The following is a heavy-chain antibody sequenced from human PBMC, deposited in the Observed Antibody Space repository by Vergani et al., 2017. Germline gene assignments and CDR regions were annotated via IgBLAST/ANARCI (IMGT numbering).Heavy chain of an antibody. Sequence: QVQLVQSGAEVKKPGASVKASCKASGYPFTSYYMHWVRQAPGQGLEWMGIINPSGGSTSYGQKFQGRVTMTRDTSKRTVYMELSSLRSEDTAVYYCARDLRDSSAPTFDYWGQGTLVTVSS. V-gene: IGHV1-46*01. D-gene: IGHD3-22*01. J-gene: IGHJ4*02. CDR1: GYPFTSYY. CDR2: INPSGGST. CDR3: ARDLRDSSAPTFDY.